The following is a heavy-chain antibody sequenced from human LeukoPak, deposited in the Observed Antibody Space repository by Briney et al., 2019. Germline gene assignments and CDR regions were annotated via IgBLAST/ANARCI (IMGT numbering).Heavy chain of an antibody. CDR2: MNPNSGNT. V-gene: IGHV1-8*03. CDR1: GYTFTSYD. J-gene: IGHJ4*02. CDR3: ARGARTIFGVVIMAGGFDY. D-gene: IGHD3-3*01. Sequence: ASVKVSCKASGYTFTSYDINWVRQATGQGLEWMGWMNPNSGNTGYAQKFQGRVTITRNTSISTAYMELSSLRSEDTAEYYCARGARTIFGVVIMAGGFDYWGQGTLVTVSS.